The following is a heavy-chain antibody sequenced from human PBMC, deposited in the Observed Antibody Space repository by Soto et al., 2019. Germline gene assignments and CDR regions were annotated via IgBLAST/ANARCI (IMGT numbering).Heavy chain of an antibody. Sequence: AVSGGSISSGGYSWSWIRQPPGKGLEWIGYIYHSGSTYYNPSLKSRVTISVDRSKNQFSLKLSSVTAADTAVYYCARFYYDSSGYTFDYWGQGTLVTVSS. CDR2: IYHSGST. CDR3: ARFYYDSSGYTFDY. V-gene: IGHV4-30-2*01. D-gene: IGHD3-22*01. J-gene: IGHJ4*02. CDR1: GGSISSGGYS.